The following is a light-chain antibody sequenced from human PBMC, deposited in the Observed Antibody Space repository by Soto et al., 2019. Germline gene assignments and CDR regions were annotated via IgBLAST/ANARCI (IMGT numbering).Light chain of an antibody. V-gene: IGLV2-8*01. Sequence: QSVLAQPPSASESPGQSVTISCTGTSTDVGGYNYVFWYQQHLGKAPKLMIYDVYVRPSGVPGRFSGSKSGNTASLTVSGLQVEDEADYYCCSYAGGNGYVFGTGTKLTVL. CDR1: STDVGGYNY. CDR3: CSYAGGNGYV. CDR2: DVY. J-gene: IGLJ1*01.